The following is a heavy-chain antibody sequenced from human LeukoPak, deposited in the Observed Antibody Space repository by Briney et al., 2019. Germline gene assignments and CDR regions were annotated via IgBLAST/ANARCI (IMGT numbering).Heavy chain of an antibody. J-gene: IGHJ4*02. CDR3: ARVSLLWGLDY. V-gene: IGHV4-61*01. Sequence: TSESLSLTCTVSGGSVSSGSYYWSWIRQPPGKGLECIGYIYYSGSTNYNPSLKSRVTISVDTSKNQFSLKLSSVTAADTAVYYCARVSLLWGLDYWGQGTLVTVSS. CDR1: GGSVSSGSYY. D-gene: IGHD3-10*01. CDR2: IYYSGST.